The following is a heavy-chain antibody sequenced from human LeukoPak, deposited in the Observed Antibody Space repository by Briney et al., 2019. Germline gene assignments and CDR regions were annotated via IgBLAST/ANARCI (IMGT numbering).Heavy chain of an antibody. J-gene: IGHJ5*02. CDR2: IYTSGST. Sequence: SETLSLTCTVSGGSISSGSYYWSWVRQPGGKGLEWIGRIYTSGSTNYNPSLKSRVTISVDTSKNQFSLKLSSVTAADTAVYYCARSVYGSGSYIWFDPWGQGTLVTVSS. V-gene: IGHV4-61*02. D-gene: IGHD3-10*01. CDR1: GGSISSGSYY. CDR3: ARSVYGSGSYIWFDP.